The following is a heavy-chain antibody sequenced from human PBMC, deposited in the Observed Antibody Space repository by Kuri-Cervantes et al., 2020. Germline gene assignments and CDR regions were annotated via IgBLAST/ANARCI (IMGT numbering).Heavy chain of an antibody. J-gene: IGHJ6*02. Sequence: GGSLRLSCAASGFTFSSYAMSWVRQAPGKGLEWVSAISGSGGSTYYADSVKGRFTISRDNSKNTLYLQMNSLRAEDTAVYYCAKGGGITIFGVVMGGMDVWGQGTTVTVSS. CDR2: ISGSGGST. CDR1: GFTFSSYA. D-gene: IGHD3-3*01. CDR3: AKGGGITIFGVVMGGMDV. V-gene: IGHV3-23*01.